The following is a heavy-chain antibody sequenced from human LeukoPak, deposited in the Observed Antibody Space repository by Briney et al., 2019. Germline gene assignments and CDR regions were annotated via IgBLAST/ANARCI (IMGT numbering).Heavy chain of an antibody. CDR1: GGSISSSSYY. Sequence: SETLSLTCTVSGGSISSSSYYWGWIRQPPGKGLEWIGSIYYSGSTYYNPSLKSRVTISVDTSKNQFSLKLSSVTAADTAVYYCARRGYSYGYLVGWGQGTLVTVSS. V-gene: IGHV4-39*07. CDR2: IYYSGST. CDR3: ARRGYSYGYLVG. D-gene: IGHD5-18*01. J-gene: IGHJ4*02.